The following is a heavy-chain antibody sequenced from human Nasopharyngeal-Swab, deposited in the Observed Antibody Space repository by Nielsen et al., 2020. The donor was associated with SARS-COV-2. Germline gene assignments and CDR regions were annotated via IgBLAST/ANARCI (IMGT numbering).Heavy chain of an antibody. CDR1: GFTFSSYW. Sequence: GGSLRLSCAASGFTFSSYWMHWVRQAPGKGLVWVSRINSDGSSTSYADSVKGRFTISRDNAKNTLYLQMNSLRAEDTAVYYCARGGSYSSSWYTTYWGQGTLVTAPQ. J-gene: IGHJ4*02. V-gene: IGHV3-74*01. D-gene: IGHD6-13*01. CDR2: INSDGSST. CDR3: ARGGSYSSSWYTTY.